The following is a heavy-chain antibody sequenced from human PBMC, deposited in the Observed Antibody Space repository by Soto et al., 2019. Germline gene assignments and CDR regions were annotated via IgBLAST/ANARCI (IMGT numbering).Heavy chain of an antibody. CDR2: INAGNGNT. Sequence: ASVKGSCKASGYTFTNYAMHWVRQAPGQRLEWMGWINAGNGNTKYSQKFQGRVTITRDTSASTAYMELSSLRSEDTAVYYCARDRGYSGYDYLRGFWGQGTLVTVSS. D-gene: IGHD5-12*01. CDR1: GYTFTNYA. CDR3: ARDRGYSGYDYLRGF. J-gene: IGHJ4*02. V-gene: IGHV1-3*01.